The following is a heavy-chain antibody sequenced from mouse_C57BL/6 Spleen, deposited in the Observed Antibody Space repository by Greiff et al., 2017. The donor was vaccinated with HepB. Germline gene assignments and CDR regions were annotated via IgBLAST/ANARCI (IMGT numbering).Heavy chain of an antibody. CDR1: GYTFTSYW. D-gene: IGHD2-5*01. V-gene: IGHV1-52*01. J-gene: IGHJ3*01. CDR2: IDPSDSEN. Sequence: VQLQQSGAELVRPGSSVKLSCKASGYTFTSYWMHWVKQRPIQGLEWIGNIDPSDSENNYNQKFKDKATLTVYKSSSTAYMQLSSRTSEDSAVYYCAREVYSNSRWFAYWGQGTLVTVSA. CDR3: AREVYSNSRWFAY.